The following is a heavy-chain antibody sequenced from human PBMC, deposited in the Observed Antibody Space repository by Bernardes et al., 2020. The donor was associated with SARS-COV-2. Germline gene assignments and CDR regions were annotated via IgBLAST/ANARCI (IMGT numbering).Heavy chain of an antibody. CDR2: IYYSGST. J-gene: IGHJ4*02. CDR1: GGSISSGGYY. Sequence: SKTLSLTCTVSGGSISSGGYYWRWLRQHPGRGLEWIGYIYYSGSTYYNPFFKSRVTISVDTSKNQFSLRLSSVTAADTAVYYCARIAGYSGYDLRFDDWGQGTQVTVSS. CDR3: ARIAGYSGYDLRFDD. V-gene: IGHV4-31*03. D-gene: IGHD5-12*01.